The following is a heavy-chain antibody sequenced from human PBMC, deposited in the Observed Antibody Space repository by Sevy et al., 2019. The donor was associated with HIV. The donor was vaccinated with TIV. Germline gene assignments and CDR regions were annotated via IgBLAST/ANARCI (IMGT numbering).Heavy chain of an antibody. Sequence: ASVKVSCKASGYIFTDYYMHWVRQAPGQGLEWMAWMNSDSGVTNYAQRFQGEVTVTRDPSLSTAYLELTNLKSNDTAIYYCARLTTQPTSDLYGLDVWGQGTTVTVSS. V-gene: IGHV1-2*02. CDR1: GYIFTDYY. D-gene: IGHD4-17*01. CDR3: ARLTTQPTSDLYGLDV. CDR2: MNSDSGVT. J-gene: IGHJ6*02.